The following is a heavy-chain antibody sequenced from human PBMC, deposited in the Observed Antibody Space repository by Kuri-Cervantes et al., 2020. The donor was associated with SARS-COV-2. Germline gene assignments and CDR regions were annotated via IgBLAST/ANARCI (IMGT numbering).Heavy chain of an antibody. CDR3: ARGLGGCSGGSCYFDY. CDR2: IWYDGSNK. Sequence: GGSLRLSCAASGFTFSSYGMHWVRQAPGKGLEWVAVIWYDGSNKYYADSVKGRFTISRDNSKNTLYLQMNSLRAEDTAVYYCARGLGGCSGGSCYFDYWGQGTLVTVSS. V-gene: IGHV3-33*01. CDR1: GFTFSSYG. J-gene: IGHJ4*02. D-gene: IGHD2-15*01.